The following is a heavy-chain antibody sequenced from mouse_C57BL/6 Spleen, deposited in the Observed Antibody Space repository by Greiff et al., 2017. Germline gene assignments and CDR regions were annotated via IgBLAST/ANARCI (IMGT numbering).Heavy chain of an antibody. CDR2: IHPNSGST. CDR1: GYTFTSYW. D-gene: IGHD2-2*01. J-gene: IGHJ3*01. CDR3: ARSGGYDGWFAY. V-gene: IGHV1-64*01. Sequence: QVQLQQPGAELVKPGASVKLSCKASGYTFTSYWMHWVKQRPGQGLEWIGMIHPNSGSTNYNEKFKSKATLTVDKSSSTAYMQLSSLTSEDSAVYDCARSGGYDGWFAYWGQGTLVTVSA.